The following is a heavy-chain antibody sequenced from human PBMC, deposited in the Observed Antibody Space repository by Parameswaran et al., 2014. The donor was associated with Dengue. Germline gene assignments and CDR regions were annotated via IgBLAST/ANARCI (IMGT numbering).Heavy chain of an antibody. CDR2: ISYDGSNK. Sequence: VRQMPGKGLEWVAVISYDGSNKYYADSVKGRFTISRDNSKNTLYLQMNSLRAEDTAVYYCAKGHYYDSSGYYAYWGQGTLVTVSS. D-gene: IGHD3-22*01. CDR3: AKGHYYDSSGYYAY. J-gene: IGHJ4*02. V-gene: IGHV3-30*18.